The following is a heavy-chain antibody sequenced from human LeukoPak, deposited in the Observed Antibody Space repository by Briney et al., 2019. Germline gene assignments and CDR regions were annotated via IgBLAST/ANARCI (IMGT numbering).Heavy chain of an antibody. V-gene: IGHV3-49*04. Sequence: GGSLRLSCTASGFTFEDYAMTWVRQAPGKGLEGVGLIRNKAYGGTTEYAASVRGRFTISKDDSKIIAYLQMNSLKTEDTAVYYCSRDHRLLDFWGQGTLVTVTS. CDR3: SRDHRLLDF. J-gene: IGHJ4*02. D-gene: IGHD5-18*01. CDR2: IRNKAYGGTT. CDR1: GFTFEDYA.